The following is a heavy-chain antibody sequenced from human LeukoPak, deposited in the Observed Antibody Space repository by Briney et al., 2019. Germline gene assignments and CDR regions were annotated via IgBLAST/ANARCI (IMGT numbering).Heavy chain of an antibody. CDR3: ARRSGIYYAPCFDH. V-gene: IGHV5-51*01. J-gene: IGHJ4*02. CDR1: GYDFAAYW. Sequence: GESLKISCQGSGYDFAAYWIGWLRQMPGKGLEWVGIFNPDDSDTRYSPSFQGQVTISVDKSTSTAYLHWNKLTAADTAIYYCARRSGIYYAPCFDHWGQGTLVTVSS. D-gene: IGHD3-10*01. CDR2: FNPDDSDT.